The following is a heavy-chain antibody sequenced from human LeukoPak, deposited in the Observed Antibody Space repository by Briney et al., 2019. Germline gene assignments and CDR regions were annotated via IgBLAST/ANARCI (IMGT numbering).Heavy chain of an antibody. CDR2: ITPNSVGT. CDR1: GYTFSGYY. CDR3: ARGGPSSDIVATITAFDI. V-gene: IGHV1-2*04. Sequence: ASVKVSCKASGYTFSGYYMHWVRQAPGQGLERMGWITPNSVGTNYAQKFQGWVTMTRDTSISTAYMELSRLRSDDTAVYYCARGGPSSDIVATITAFDIWGQGTMVTVSS. J-gene: IGHJ3*02. D-gene: IGHD5-12*01.